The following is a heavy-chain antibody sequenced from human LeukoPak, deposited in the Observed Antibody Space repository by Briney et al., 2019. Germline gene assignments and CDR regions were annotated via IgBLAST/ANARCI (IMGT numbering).Heavy chain of an antibody. Sequence: SETLSLTCTVSGGSISSYYWSWIRQPAGKVLEWIGRIYTSGSTNYNPSLKSRVTMSVDTSKNQFSLKLNSVTAADTAVYYCARVDGSCSGGSCPSGNWFDPWGQGTLVTVSS. CDR2: IYTSGST. J-gene: IGHJ5*02. V-gene: IGHV4-4*07. D-gene: IGHD2-15*01. CDR3: ARVDGSCSGGSCPSGNWFDP. CDR1: GGSISSYY.